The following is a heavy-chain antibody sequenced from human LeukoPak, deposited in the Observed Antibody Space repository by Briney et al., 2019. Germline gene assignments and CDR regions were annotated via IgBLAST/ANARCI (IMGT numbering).Heavy chain of an antibody. CDR2: IIPILGIA. CDR3: ARGAVTTSGYDY. J-gene: IGHJ4*02. D-gene: IGHD4-17*01. CDR1: GGTFSSYA. V-gene: IGHV1-69*04. Sequence: ASVKVSCKASGGTFSSYAISWVRQAPGQGLEWMGRIIPILGIANYAQKFQGRVTITADKSTSTAYMGLSSLRSEDTAVYYCARGAVTTSGYDYWGQGTLVTVSS.